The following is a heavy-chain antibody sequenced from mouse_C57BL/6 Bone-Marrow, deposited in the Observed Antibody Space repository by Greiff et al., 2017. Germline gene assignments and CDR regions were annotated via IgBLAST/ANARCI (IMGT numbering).Heavy chain of an antibody. D-gene: IGHD1-1*01. CDR3: ERFYYSSSMVAY. J-gene: IGHJ3*01. Sequence: QVQLQQPGAELVRPGTSVKLSCKASGYTFTSYWMHWVKQRPGQGLEWIGVIDPSDSYTNYNQKFKGKATLTVDTSSSTAYMQLSSLTSVDSAVYFSERFYYSSSMVAYWGQGTLVTGSA. CDR1: GYTFTSYW. V-gene: IGHV1-59*01. CDR2: IDPSDSYT.